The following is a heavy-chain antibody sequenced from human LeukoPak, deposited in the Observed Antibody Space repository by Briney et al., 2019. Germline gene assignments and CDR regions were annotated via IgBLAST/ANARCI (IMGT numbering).Heavy chain of an antibody. J-gene: IGHJ4*02. V-gene: IGHV3-30*02. Sequence: GGSLRLSCAASGFTFSSYGMHWVRQAPGKGLEWVAFIRYDGSNKYYADSVKGRFTISRDNSKNTLYLQMNSLRAEDTAVYYCAKDLETLGLCYWGQGTLVTVSS. D-gene: IGHD3-3*01. CDR2: IRYDGSNK. CDR3: AKDLETLGLCY. CDR1: GFTFSSYG.